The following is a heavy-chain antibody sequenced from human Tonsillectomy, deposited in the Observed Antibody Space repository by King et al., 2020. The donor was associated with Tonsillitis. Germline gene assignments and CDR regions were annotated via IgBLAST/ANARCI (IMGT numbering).Heavy chain of an antibody. CDR1: GFTFSSYS. CDR2: ISSRSSYI. J-gene: IGHJ4*02. Sequence: VQLVESGGGLVKPGGSLRLSCEASGFTFSSYSINWVRQAPGKGLEWVSSISSRSSYIYYADSVKGRFTNSRDNAKNSLYLQMNGLRPEDTAVYYCARDVLGGFDYWGQGTVVTVSS. V-gene: IGHV3-21*01. CDR3: ARDVLGGFDY. D-gene: IGHD2-8*02.